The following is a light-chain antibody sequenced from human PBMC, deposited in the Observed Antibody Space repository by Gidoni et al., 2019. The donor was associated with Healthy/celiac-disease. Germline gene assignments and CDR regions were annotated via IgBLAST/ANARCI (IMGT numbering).Light chain of an antibody. CDR3: SSYTSSSTLGV. J-gene: IGLJ1*01. Sequence: QSALTQPASVSGSPGQSITISCTGTISDVGGYNYVSWYQQPPGKAPKLMIYDVSNRPSGVSNRFSGSKSGNTASLTISGLQAEDEADYYCSSYTSSSTLGVFGTGTKVTVL. CDR2: DVS. V-gene: IGLV2-14*01. CDR1: ISDVGGYNY.